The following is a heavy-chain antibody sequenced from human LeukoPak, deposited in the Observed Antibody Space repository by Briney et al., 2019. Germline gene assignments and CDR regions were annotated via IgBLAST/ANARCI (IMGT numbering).Heavy chain of an antibody. D-gene: IGHD3-3*01. J-gene: IGHJ6*02. CDR3: ARDSPIWSGYTTVKNYYYYGMDV. CDR1: GGSISSGDYY. Sequence: PSETLSLTCTVSGGSISSGDYYWSWIRQPPGKGLEWIGYIYYSGSTYYNPSLKSRVTISVDTSKNQFSLKLSSVTAADTAVYYCARDSPIWSGYTTVKNYYYYGMDVWGQGTTVTVSS. V-gene: IGHV4-30-4*01. CDR2: IYYSGST.